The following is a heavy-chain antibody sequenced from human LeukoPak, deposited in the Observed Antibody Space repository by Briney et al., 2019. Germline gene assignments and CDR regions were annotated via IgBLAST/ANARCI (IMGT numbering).Heavy chain of an antibody. Sequence: GGSLRLSCAASGFTFSSYAMHWVRQAPGKGLEWVAVISYDGSNKHYADSVKGRFTISRDNSKNTLYLQMNSLRAEDTAVYYCAKDRPYCSGGSCPFDYWGQGTLVTVSS. CDR3: AKDRPYCSGGSCPFDY. D-gene: IGHD2-15*01. J-gene: IGHJ4*02. CDR2: ISYDGSNK. V-gene: IGHV3-30-3*01. CDR1: GFTFSSYA.